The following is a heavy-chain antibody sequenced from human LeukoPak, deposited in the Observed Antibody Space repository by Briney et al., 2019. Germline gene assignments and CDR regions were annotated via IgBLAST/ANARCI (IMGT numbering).Heavy chain of an antibody. CDR3: TRAGYSGSDFSV. D-gene: IGHD5-12*01. V-gene: IGHV4-34*01. CDR1: GGSFSGYY. J-gene: IGHJ6*04. Sequence: PSETLSLTCAVYGGSFSGYYWSWIRQPPGKGLEWIGEINHSVGTNYNPSLKSRVTISVDTSKNQFSLKLSSVTATDTAVYYCTRAGYSGSDFSVWGKGSTVTVSS. CDR2: INHSVGT.